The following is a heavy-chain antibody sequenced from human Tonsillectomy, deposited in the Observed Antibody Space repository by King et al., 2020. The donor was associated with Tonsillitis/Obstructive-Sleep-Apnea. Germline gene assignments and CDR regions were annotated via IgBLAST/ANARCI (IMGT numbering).Heavy chain of an antibody. J-gene: IGHJ6*04. D-gene: IGHD6-13*01. CDR1: GGSISSGGYY. CDR2: IYYSGST. CDR3: ARCLVLCPGTAYYYYGMAV. Sequence: VQLQESGPGLVKPSQTLSLTCSVSGGSISSGGYYWTWVRQHPGKGLEWIGYIYYSGSTNYNPSIQSRVTMSVDSPKNQFSLKLTALTAADTAVYYCARCLVLCPGTAYYYYGMAVLGKGTTVIVSS. V-gene: IGHV4-31*03.